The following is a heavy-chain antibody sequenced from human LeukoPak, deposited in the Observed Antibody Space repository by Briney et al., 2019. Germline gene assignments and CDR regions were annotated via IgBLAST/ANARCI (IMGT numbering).Heavy chain of an antibody. Sequence: PGGSLRLSCAASGFTFSSYSMNWVRQAPGKGLEWVSYISSSGGTIYYADSVKGRFTISRDNAKNSLYLQMNSLRAEDTAVYYCARDRVYYYDSSDNFDYWGQGTLVTVSS. CDR3: ARDRVYYYDSSDNFDY. CDR2: ISSSGGTI. J-gene: IGHJ4*02. V-gene: IGHV3-48*04. D-gene: IGHD3-22*01. CDR1: GFTFSSYS.